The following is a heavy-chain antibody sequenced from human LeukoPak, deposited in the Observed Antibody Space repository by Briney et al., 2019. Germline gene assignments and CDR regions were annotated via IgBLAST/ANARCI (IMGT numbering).Heavy chain of an antibody. CDR3: ARHTGYDFAFDY. J-gene: IGHJ4*02. CDR1: GFTFSSYE. D-gene: IGHD5-12*01. CDR2: ISSSGRTI. V-gene: IGHV3-48*03. Sequence: GGSLRLSCAASGFTFSSYEMNWVRQAPGKGLEWVSYISSSGRTIHYADSVKGRFSISRDNAKHSLYLQMNSLRAEDTAVYYCARHTGYDFAFDYWGQGTLVTVSS.